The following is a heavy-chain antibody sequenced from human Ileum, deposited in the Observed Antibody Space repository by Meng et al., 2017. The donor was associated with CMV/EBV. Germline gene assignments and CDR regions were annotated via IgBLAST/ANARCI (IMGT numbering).Heavy chain of an antibody. J-gene: IGHJ4*02. CDR2: ISYGGRNK. CDR3: ARDYRDTGTTLCY. D-gene: IGHD1-1*01. V-gene: IGHV3-30*04. CDR1: GFTFPTTA. Sequence: GESLKISWAASGFTFPTTAMHWVRQAPGKGLEWGALISYGGRNKYYADSVKGRFTISIDNYKNTLYLQMNSLRDEDTAVYYCARDYRDTGTTLCYWGQGTLVTVSS.